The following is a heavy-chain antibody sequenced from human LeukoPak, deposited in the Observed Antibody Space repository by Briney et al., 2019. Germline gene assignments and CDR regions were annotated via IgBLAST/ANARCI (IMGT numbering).Heavy chain of an antibody. CDR1: GVSISTYY. CDR2: IYTSGST. D-gene: IGHD2-15*01. Sequence: SETLSLTWTVSGVSISTYYWSWVRQPAGKGLEWIGRIYTSGSTNYNPSLNSRVTISVDKSKNHLSLKLSSVTPADTAVYYCARDWRYCSGGSCSYYFDHWGQGALVTVSS. V-gene: IGHV4-4*07. CDR3: ARDWRYCSGGSCSYYFDH. J-gene: IGHJ4*02.